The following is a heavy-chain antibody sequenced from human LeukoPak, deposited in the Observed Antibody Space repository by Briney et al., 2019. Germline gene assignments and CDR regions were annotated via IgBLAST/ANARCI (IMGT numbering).Heavy chain of an antibody. V-gene: IGHV3-33*01. CDR3: ARDGQQQVPYTMDV. Sequence: PGRSLRLSCPTSGFTFSSHAMHWVRQAPGKGLEWLAQMWPDGNNKYYADSVKGRFTISRDNSKNTVYLQMNSLRAEDTVVYYCARDGQQQVPYTMDVWGQGTTVIVSS. J-gene: IGHJ6*02. D-gene: IGHD6-13*01. CDR1: GFTFSSHA. CDR2: MWPDGNNK.